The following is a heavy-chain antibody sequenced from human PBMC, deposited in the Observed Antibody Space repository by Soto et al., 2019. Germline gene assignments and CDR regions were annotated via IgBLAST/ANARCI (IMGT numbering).Heavy chain of an antibody. V-gene: IGHV1-69*02. D-gene: IGHD4-17*01. CDR2: IIPILGIA. Sequence: GASVKVSCKASGGTFSSYTISWVRQAPGQGLEWMGRIIPILGIANYAQKFQGRVTITADKSTSTAYMELSSLRSEDTAVYYCARAENHDYGDYYYYYYMDVWGKGTTVTVSS. J-gene: IGHJ6*03. CDR1: GGTFSSYT. CDR3: ARAENHDYGDYYYYYYMDV.